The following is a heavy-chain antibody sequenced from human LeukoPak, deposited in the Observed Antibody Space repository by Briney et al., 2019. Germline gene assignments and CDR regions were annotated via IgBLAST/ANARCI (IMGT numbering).Heavy chain of an antibody. D-gene: IGHD3-3*01. J-gene: IGHJ4*02. V-gene: IGHV1-69*05. CDR3: ARAPDDYDFWSGPFDY. CDR2: IIPIFGTA. CDR1: GGTFSSYG. Sequence: SVKVSCKASGGTFSSYGISWVRQAPGQGLEWMGGIIPIFGTANYAQNLQGRVTMTTDTSTSTAYMELRSLRSDDTAVYYCARAPDDYDFWSGPFDYWGRGTLVTVSS.